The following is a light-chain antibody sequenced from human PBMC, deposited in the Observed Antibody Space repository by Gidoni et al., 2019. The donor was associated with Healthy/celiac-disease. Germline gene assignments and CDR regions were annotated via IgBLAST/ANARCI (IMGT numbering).Light chain of an antibody. CDR3: QQRSNWLWT. J-gene: IGKJ1*01. CDR2: DAS. CDR1: QSVSSY. Sequence: EIVLTQSPATLSLSPVERATLSCRASQSVSSYLAWYQQKPGQAPRLLIYDASNRATGIPARFSGSGSGTDFTLTISSLEPEDFAVYYCQQRSNWLWTFGQGTKVGIK. V-gene: IGKV3-11*01.